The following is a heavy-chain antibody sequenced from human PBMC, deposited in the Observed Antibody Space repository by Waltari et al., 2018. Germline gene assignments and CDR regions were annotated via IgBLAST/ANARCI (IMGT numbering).Heavy chain of an antibody. CDR3: ATARDEFTASIFFDH. CDR2: IYPAGST. D-gene: IGHD3-3*01. V-gene: IGHV3-66*02. CDR1: GLTVSSTH. J-gene: IGHJ4*02. Sequence: DVRLLESGGGLVRPGGSLRLSCAASGLTVSSTHMSWVRQAPGQGLEGVSVIYPAGSTYHADSVLGRFTISRDVSQNTLYLQMNNRRPEDTAVYYCATARDEFTASIFFDHWGQGALVSVSS.